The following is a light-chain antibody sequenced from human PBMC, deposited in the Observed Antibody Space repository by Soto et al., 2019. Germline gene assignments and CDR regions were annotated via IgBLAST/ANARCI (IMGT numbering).Light chain of an antibody. CDR2: ATY. J-gene: IGKJ4*01. V-gene: IGKV3-20*01. CDR3: QEYGTLPLT. CDR1: QSVKANY. Sequence: EIVLTQSPDTLSLSPGETATLSCRASQSVKANYLGWYQQKAGQAPRLLIHATYNRATGIPDRFSGSGSGTDFTLSISRLEPEDFAVYFCQEYGTLPLTFGGGTKVEIK.